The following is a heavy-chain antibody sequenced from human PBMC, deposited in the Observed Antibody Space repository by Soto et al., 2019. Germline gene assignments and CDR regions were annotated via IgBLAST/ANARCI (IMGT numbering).Heavy chain of an antibody. J-gene: IGHJ4*02. CDR2: ISGNGEVI. CDR3: VILALGKFDY. V-gene: IGHV3-11*01. CDR1: GFTFSDYY. Sequence: PGGSLRLSCAASGFTFSDYYIHWIRRAPKKGLEWISYISGNGEVIQYVDSVKGRFTISRDNSKNKLFLQMDSLRAEDTAVYHCVILALGKFDYWGQGILVTVSS. D-gene: IGHD1-26*01.